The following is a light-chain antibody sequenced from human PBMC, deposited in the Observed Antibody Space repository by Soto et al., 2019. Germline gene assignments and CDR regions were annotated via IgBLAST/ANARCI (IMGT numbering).Light chain of an antibody. CDR3: QQSYTAPLT. J-gene: IGKJ4*01. CDR2: AAS. CDR1: QSISTY. Sequence: DIQMSQSPSSLSASVGDRVTITCRASQSISTYLNWYQQKPGKAPNLLIFAASTLQSGVPSRFSGSGSGTDFTLTIRSLQPEDFATYYCQQSYTAPLTFGGGTTVDIK. V-gene: IGKV1-39*01.